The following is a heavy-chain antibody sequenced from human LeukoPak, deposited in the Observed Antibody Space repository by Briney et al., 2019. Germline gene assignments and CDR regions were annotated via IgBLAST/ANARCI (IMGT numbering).Heavy chain of an antibody. CDR3: ARAKEVMDSSGYDTNWFDP. J-gene: IGHJ5*02. Sequence: GGSLRLSCAASGFTFSSYAMHWVRQAPGKGLEWVALISYDGSHKYYADSVKGRFTISRDNSKNSLYLQMNSLRAEDTAVYYCARAKEVMDSSGYDTNWFDPWGQGTLVTVSS. CDR1: GFTFSSYA. CDR2: ISYDGSHK. D-gene: IGHD3-22*01. V-gene: IGHV3-30*04.